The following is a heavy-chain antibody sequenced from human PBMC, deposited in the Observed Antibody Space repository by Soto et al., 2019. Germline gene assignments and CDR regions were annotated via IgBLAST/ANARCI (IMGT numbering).Heavy chain of an antibody. CDR2: IYYSGST. CDR1: GGSISSGGYY. J-gene: IGHJ4*02. Sequence: QVQLQESGPGLVKPSQTLSLTCTVSGGSISSGGYYWSWIRQHPGKGLEWIGYIYYSGSTYYNPSLKSRVTRSVDTSKNQFSLKLSSVTAADTAVYYCARHYDSSGYPDYWGQGTLVTVSS. V-gene: IGHV4-31*03. D-gene: IGHD3-22*01. CDR3: ARHYDSSGYPDY.